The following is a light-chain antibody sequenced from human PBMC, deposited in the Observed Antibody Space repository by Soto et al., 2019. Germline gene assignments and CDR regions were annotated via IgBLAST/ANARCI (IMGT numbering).Light chain of an antibody. Sequence: QSVLTQPASVSGSPGQSITISCTGTSSDIGGYEYVSWYQQHPGKAPKLMIYDINNRPSGVSNRFSGSKSGNTASLTISGLQAEDEADYYCVSYTTSASYVFGTGTKLTVL. CDR2: DIN. J-gene: IGLJ1*01. CDR1: SSDIGGYEY. V-gene: IGLV2-14*03. CDR3: VSYTTSASYV.